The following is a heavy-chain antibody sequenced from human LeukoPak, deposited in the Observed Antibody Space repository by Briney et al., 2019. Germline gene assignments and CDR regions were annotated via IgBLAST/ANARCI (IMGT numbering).Heavy chain of an antibody. Sequence: PSETLSLTCTVSGGSISSGGYYWSWIRQPPGKGLEWIGYIYHSGSTYYNPSLKSRVTISVDRSKNQFSLKLSSVTAADTAVYYCARVMDEAIFGVVTFDYWGQGTLVTVSS. CDR2: IYHSGST. CDR1: GGSISSGGYY. V-gene: IGHV4-30-2*01. CDR3: ARVMDEAIFGVVTFDY. D-gene: IGHD3-3*01. J-gene: IGHJ4*02.